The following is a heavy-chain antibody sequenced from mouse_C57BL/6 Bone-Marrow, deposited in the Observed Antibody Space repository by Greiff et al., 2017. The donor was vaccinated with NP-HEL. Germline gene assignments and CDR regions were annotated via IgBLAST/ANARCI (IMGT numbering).Heavy chain of an antibody. CDR1: GYTFPDYS. Sequence: VQLQQSGPELVKPGASVKISRKASGYTFPDYSMNWVNQSPGKGLEWIGDINPDNGGTSKNRQFKGKATWTVDKSSSTAYMERRSLTSEESAVYYCARDVLYGSSSFDYWGQGTTLTVSS. CDR3: ARDVLYGSSSFDY. CDR2: INPDNGGT. V-gene: IGHV1-26*01. J-gene: IGHJ2*01. D-gene: IGHD1-1*01.